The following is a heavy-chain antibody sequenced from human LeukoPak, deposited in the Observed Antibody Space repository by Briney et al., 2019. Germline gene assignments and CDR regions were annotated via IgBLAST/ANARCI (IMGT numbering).Heavy chain of an antibody. D-gene: IGHD3-22*01. CDR3: ARVRYDSSGYYLYYFDY. Sequence: PSQTLSLTCAVSGGSISSGGYSWSWIRQPPGKGLEWIGYIYHSGSTYYNPSLKSRVTISVDRSKNQFSLKLSSVTAADTAVYYCARVRYDSSGYYLYYFDYWGQGTLVTVSS. J-gene: IGHJ4*02. CDR2: IYHSGST. CDR1: GGSISSGGYS. V-gene: IGHV4-30-2*01.